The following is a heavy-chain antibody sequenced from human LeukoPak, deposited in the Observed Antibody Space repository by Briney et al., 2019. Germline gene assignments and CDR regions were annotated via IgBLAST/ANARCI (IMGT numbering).Heavy chain of an antibody. V-gene: IGHV1-69*13. Sequence: ASVKVSCKASGGTFSSYAISWVRQAPGQGLEWMGGIIPIFGTANYAQKFQGRVTITADESTSTAYMELSSLSSEDTAVYYCARYCSGGSCEGWGQGTLVTVSS. CDR1: GGTFSSYA. CDR3: ARYCSGGSCEG. CDR2: IIPIFGTA. D-gene: IGHD2-15*01. J-gene: IGHJ4*02.